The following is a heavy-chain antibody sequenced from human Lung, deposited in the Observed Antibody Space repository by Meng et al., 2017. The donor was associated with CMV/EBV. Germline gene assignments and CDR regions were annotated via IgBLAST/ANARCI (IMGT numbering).Heavy chain of an antibody. CDR1: GGSISISTW. CDR2: IYHSGGT. V-gene: IGHV4-4*02. CDR3: ARDPYATGWAG. Sequence: QRQLQGSGQGLVKPSGTLSLTCAVSGGSISISTWWSWVRQPPGKGLEWIGEIYHSGGTNYNPSLRGRVTISLDKSKNQFSLTLRSVTAADTAVYYCARDPYATGWAGWGQGTLVTVSS. J-gene: IGHJ4*02. D-gene: IGHD6-19*01.